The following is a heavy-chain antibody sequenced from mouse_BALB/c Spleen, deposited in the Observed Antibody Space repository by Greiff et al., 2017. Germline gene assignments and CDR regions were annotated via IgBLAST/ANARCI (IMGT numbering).Heavy chain of an antibody. V-gene: IGHV1-69*02. CDR3: TRSYGNYGYYAMDY. CDR1: GYTFTSYW. D-gene: IGHD2-1*01. Sequence: VQLQQPGAELVRPGASVKLSCKASGYTFTSYWINWVKQRPGQGLEWIGNIYPSDSYTNYNQKFKDKATLTVDKSSSTAYMQLSSPTSEDSAVYYCTRSYGNYGYYAMDYWGQGTSVTVSS. J-gene: IGHJ4*01. CDR2: IYPSDSYT.